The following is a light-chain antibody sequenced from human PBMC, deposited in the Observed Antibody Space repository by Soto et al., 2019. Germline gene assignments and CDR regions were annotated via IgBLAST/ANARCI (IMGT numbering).Light chain of an antibody. CDR3: QQYKNWPLT. CDR1: QRVSSN. Sequence: EIVMTQSPATLSVSPGGRATLSCRASQRVSSNLAWYQQKPGQAPRLLIYGASTRATGFPARFSGSGSGTEFTLTLSRLQSEDFAVYYCQQYKNWPLTFGGGTRVEIK. CDR2: GAS. J-gene: IGKJ4*01. V-gene: IGKV3-15*01.